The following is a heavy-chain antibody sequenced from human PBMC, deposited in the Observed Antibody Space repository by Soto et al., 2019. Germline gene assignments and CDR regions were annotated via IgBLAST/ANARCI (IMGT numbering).Heavy chain of an antibody. V-gene: IGHV3-66*01. J-gene: IGHJ3*02. CDR3: AKTKSHGDYGDAFDI. Sequence: GGSLRLSCGASGLTVSSSYMSWVRQAPGKGLECVSVIYGDDATYYADSVKGRFTISRDNSKNTLHLQMNSLRTEDTAVYYCAKTKSHGDYGDAFDIWGQGTMVTVSS. CDR1: GLTVSSSY. CDR2: IYGDDAT. D-gene: IGHD4-17*01.